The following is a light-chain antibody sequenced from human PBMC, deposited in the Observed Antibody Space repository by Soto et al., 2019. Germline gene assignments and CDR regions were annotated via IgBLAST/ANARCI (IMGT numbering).Light chain of an antibody. J-gene: IGLJ3*02. CDR3: CSYAGSYTVV. CDR2: DVS. CDR1: SSDVGAYNY. Sequence: QSALTQPRSVSGSPGQSVTISCTGTSSDVGAYNYVSWYQQHPGKVPKLMIYDVSRRPSGVPDRFSGSKSGNTASLTIFGLQADDEADYYCCSYAGSYTVVFGGGTKLTVL. V-gene: IGLV2-11*01.